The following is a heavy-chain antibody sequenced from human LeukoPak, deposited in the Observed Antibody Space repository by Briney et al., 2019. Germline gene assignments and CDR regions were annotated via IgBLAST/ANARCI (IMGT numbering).Heavy chain of an antibody. Sequence: SETLSLTCIVSGGSISSSSYYWGWIRQPPGKGLEWIGSIYYSGSTYYNPSLKSRVTISVDTSKNQFSLKLSSVTAADTAVYYCARRVGQQLATYFDYWGQGTLVTVSS. V-gene: IGHV4-39*01. D-gene: IGHD6-13*01. CDR2: IYYSGST. CDR3: ARRVGQQLATYFDY. J-gene: IGHJ4*02. CDR1: GGSISSSSYY.